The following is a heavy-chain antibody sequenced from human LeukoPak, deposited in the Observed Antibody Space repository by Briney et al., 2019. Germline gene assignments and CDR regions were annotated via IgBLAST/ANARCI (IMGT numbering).Heavy chain of an antibody. CDR3: AGSDFDYGGNRPVDY. Sequence: SENLSLNCTVSGGSISSYYWSWIRQPAGKGLEWIGRIYTSGSTNYNPSLKSRVTMSVDTSKNQFSLKLSSVTAADTAVYYCAGSDFDYGGNRPVDYWGQGTLVTVSS. V-gene: IGHV4-4*07. J-gene: IGHJ4*02. CDR1: GGSISSYY. D-gene: IGHD4-23*01. CDR2: IYTSGST.